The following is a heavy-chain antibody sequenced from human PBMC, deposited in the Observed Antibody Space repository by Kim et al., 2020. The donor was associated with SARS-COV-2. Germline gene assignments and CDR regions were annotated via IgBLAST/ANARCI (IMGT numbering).Heavy chain of an antibody. J-gene: IGHJ4*02. Sequence: GGSLRLSCAASGFTFSSYWMHWVRQAPGKGLVWVARINSDGTSTSYADSVKGRFTISRDNAKNTLYLQMNSLRAEDTAVYYCARGVPKWLLSPFDYWGQGTLVTVSS. CDR3: ARGVPKWLLSPFDY. CDR2: INSDGTST. CDR1: GFTFSSYW. D-gene: IGHD3-3*01. V-gene: IGHV3-74*01.